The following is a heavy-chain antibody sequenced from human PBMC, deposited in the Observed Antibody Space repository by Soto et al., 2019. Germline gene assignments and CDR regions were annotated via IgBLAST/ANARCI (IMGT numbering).Heavy chain of an antibody. V-gene: IGHV4-59*01. CDR2: IYYSGST. CDR3: ARVVPVATGRAFDY. Sequence: PSETLSLTCTVSGGSISSYYWSWIRQPPGKGLEWIGYIYYSGSTNYNPSLKSRVTISVDTSKNQFSLKLSSVTAADTAVYYCARVVPVATGRAFDYWGQGTLVTVSS. CDR1: GGSISSYY. D-gene: IGHD5-12*01. J-gene: IGHJ4*02.